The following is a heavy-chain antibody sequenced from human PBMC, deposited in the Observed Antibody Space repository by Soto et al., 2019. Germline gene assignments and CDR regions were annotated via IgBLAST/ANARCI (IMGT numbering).Heavy chain of an antibody. D-gene: IGHD2-8*01. CDR1: GGSFSGSY. J-gene: IGHJ6*02. CDR2: INHSGST. V-gene: IGHV4-34*01. Sequence: SETLSLTCAVYGGSFSGSYWSWIRQPPGKGLEWIGEINHSGSTNYNPSLKSRVTISVDTSKNQFSLKLSSVTAADTAVYYCATGYWTNGVCYTRTLSGMDVWGQGTTVTVSS. CDR3: ATGYWTNGVCYTRTLSGMDV.